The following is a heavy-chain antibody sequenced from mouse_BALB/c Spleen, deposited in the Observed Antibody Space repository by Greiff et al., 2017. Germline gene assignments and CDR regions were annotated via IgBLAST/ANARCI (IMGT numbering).Heavy chain of an antibody. Sequence: VQLQQSGAELMKPGASVKISCKATGYTFSSYWIEWVKQRPGHGLEWIGEILPGSGSTNYNEKFKGKATFTADTSSNTAYMQLSSLTSEDSAVHYCARGVRRYAMDYWGQGTSVTVSS. CDR3: ARGVRRYAMDY. CDR2: ILPGSGST. CDR1: GYTFSSYW. D-gene: IGHD2-14*01. J-gene: IGHJ4*01. V-gene: IGHV1-9*01.